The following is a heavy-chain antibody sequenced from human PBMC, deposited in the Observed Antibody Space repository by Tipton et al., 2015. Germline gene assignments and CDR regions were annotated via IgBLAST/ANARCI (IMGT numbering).Heavy chain of an antibody. CDR1: GVTFSRYA. D-gene: IGHD3-10*01. Sequence: QSGAEVKKPGSSVKVSCKASGVTFSRYAFSWVRQAPGQGLEWLGGTSPILGTANYGQKFQGRVTITADESTRIAYMELSSLRSEDTAVYYCARDRQTRGSGSYYYDYWGQGTLVTVSS. CDR2: TSPILGTA. J-gene: IGHJ4*02. CDR3: ARDRQTRGSGSYYYDY. V-gene: IGHV1-69*01.